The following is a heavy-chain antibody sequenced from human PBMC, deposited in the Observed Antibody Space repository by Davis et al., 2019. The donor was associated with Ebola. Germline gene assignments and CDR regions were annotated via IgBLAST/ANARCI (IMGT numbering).Heavy chain of an antibody. CDR2: ISAYNGNT. CDR3: ARASQLLWFGRDDAFDI. D-gene: IGHD3-10*01. V-gene: IGHV1-18*01. CDR1: GYTFTSYG. Sequence: ASVKVSCKASGYTFTSYGISWVRQAPGQGLEWMGWISAYNGNTNYAQKLQGRVTMTTDTSTSTAYMELRSLRSDDTAVYYCARASQLLWFGRDDAFDIWGQGTMVTVSS. J-gene: IGHJ3*02.